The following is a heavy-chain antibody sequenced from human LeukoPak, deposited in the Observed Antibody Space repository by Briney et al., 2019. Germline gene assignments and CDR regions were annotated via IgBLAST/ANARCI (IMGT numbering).Heavy chain of an antibody. CDR2: IYYSGST. V-gene: IGHV4-39*01. J-gene: IGHJ4*02. CDR1: GGSISSYY. Sequence: SETLSLTCTVSGGSISSYYWGWIRQPPGKGLEWIGSIYYSGSTYYNPSLKSRVTISVDTSKNQFSLKLSSVTAADTAVYYCARLAATMIVVAPYYFDYWGQGTLVTVSS. CDR3: ARLAATMIVVAPYYFDY. D-gene: IGHD3-22*01.